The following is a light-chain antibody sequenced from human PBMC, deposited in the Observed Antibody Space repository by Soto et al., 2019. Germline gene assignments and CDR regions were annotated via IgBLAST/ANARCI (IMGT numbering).Light chain of an antibody. Sequence: DIQMTQSPSSLSASVGDRVTITCRASQSISSYLNWYQQKPGKAPKLLIYAASSLQSGFPSRFSGSGSGTDFTLTISSLQPEDFATYYCQQSYSTVTFGQGTKVEIK. CDR3: QQSYSTVT. V-gene: IGKV1-39*01. CDR1: QSISSY. J-gene: IGKJ1*01. CDR2: AAS.